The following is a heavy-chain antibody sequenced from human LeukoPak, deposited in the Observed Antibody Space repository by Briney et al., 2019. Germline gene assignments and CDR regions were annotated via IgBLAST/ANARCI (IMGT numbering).Heavy chain of an antibody. V-gene: IGHV1-2*02. Sequence: ASVKVSCKASGYTFTGYYMHWVRQAPGQGLEWMGWINPNSGGTNYAQKFQGRVTMTRDTSVSTAYMELSRLRPDDTAVYYCARDQGKITEGDYYGSGSNDYWGQGTLVTVSS. CDR1: GYTFTGYY. CDR2: INPNSGGT. D-gene: IGHD3-10*01. J-gene: IGHJ4*02. CDR3: ARDQGKITEGDYYGSGSNDY.